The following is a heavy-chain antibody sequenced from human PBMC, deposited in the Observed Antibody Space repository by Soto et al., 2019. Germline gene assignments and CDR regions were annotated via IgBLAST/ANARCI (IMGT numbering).Heavy chain of an antibody. CDR3: ARSKSGSQFLAAVRAYYMDV. J-gene: IGHJ6*03. Sequence: ASVKVSCKVSGYTLTELSMHWVRQAPGKGLEWMGGFDPKGGETSYAQKFQGRVTMTRDTSTSTAYMELSSLRSEDTAVYYCARSKSGSQFLAAVRAYYMDVWGKGTTVTVSS. CDR1: GYTLTELS. V-gene: IGHV1-24*01. CDR2: FDPKGGET. D-gene: IGHD6-13*01.